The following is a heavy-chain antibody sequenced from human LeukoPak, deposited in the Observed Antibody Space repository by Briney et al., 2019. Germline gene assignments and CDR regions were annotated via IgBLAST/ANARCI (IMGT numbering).Heavy chain of an antibody. D-gene: IGHD3-10*01. CDR3: ARDELQSLHDY. CDR1: EFTFSSYG. V-gene: IGHV3-7*01. Sequence: GGSLRLSCAASEFTFSSYGMHWVRQAPGKGLEWVANIKQDGSEKYYVDSVKGRFTISRDNAKNSLYLQMNSLRAEDTAVYYCARDELQSLHDYWGQGTLVTVSS. J-gene: IGHJ4*02. CDR2: IKQDGSEK.